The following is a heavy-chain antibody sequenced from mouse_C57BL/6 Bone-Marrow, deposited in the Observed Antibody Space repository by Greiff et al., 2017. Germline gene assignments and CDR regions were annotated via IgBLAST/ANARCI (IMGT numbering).Heavy chain of an antibody. J-gene: IGHJ2*01. CDR3: ARWVLPDY. CDR1: GYTFTDYY. V-gene: IGHV1-26*01. D-gene: IGHD2-3*01. CDR2: INPNNGGT. Sequence: EVKLQQSGPELVKPGASVKISCKASGYTFTDYYMNWVKQSHGKSLEWIGDINPNNGGTSYNQKFKGKATLTVDKSSSTAYMELRSLTSEDSAVYYCARWVLPDYWGQGTTLTVSS.